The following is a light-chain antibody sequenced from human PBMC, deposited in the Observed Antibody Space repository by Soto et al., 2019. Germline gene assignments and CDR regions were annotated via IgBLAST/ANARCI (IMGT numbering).Light chain of an antibody. CDR3: SVWDDSLSGVV. J-gene: IGLJ3*02. CDR1: TSNIGTNY. Sequence: QSVLTQPPSASGTPGQTVTISSSGGTSNIGTNYVSWYQHLPGTAPKLLIYGNNQRPSGVPDRFSGSKSGTSASLSISGLRPDEEADYYCSVWDDSLSGVVFGGGTKLTVL. V-gene: IGLV1-47*01. CDR2: GNN.